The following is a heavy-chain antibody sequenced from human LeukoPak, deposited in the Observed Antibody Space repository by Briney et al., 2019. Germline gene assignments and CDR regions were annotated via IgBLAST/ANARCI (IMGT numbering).Heavy chain of an antibody. CDR2: IKYDGSEK. J-gene: IGHJ4*02. Sequence: GGSLRLSCAASGFTFSSYWMHWVRQAPGKGLEWVANIKYDGSEKYYVDSVKGRFTISRDNAKNSLFLQMNSLRADDTAVYWCTRDSQGSGIYSVDYWGQGTLVTVSS. CDR3: TRDSQGSGIYSVDY. D-gene: IGHD3-10*01. CDR1: GFTFSSYW. V-gene: IGHV3-7*05.